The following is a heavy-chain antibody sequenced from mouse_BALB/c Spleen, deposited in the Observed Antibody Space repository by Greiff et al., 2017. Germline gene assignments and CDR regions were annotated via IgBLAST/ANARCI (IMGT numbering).Heavy chain of an antibody. V-gene: IGHV5-6*03. D-gene: IGHD2-1*01. CDR1: GFTFSSYG. CDR2: ISSGGSYT. Sequence: EVKLVESGGGLVQPGGSLKLSCAASGFTFSSYGMSWVRQTPDKRLELVATISSGGSYTYYPDSVKGRFTISRDNAKNTLYLQMSSLKSEDTAMYYCARREGNYGWYFDVWGAGTTVTVSS. J-gene: IGHJ1*01. CDR3: ARREGNYGWYFDV.